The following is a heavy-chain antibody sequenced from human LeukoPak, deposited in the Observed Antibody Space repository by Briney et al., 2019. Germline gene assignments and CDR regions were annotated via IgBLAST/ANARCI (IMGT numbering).Heavy chain of an antibody. V-gene: IGHV4-34*01. CDR3: AGRTTETTIDY. Sequence: PSETLSLTCAVYGGSFSGYYWSWIRQPPGNGLEWIGEINHSGSTNYNPSLKSRVTISVDTSKNQFSLKLSSVTAADTAVYYCAGRTTETTIDYWGQGTLVTVSS. CDR2: INHSGST. J-gene: IGHJ4*02. D-gene: IGHD4-17*01. CDR1: GGSFSGYY.